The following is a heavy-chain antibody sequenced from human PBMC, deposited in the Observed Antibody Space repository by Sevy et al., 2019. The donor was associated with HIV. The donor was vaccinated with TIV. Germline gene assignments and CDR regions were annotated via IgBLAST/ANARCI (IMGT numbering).Heavy chain of an antibody. CDR1: GYTFTSYD. J-gene: IGHJ6*02. CDR2: MNPNSGNT. CDR3: ARGISCSGGSCYTRGRLYYYYGMDV. Sequence: ASVKVSCKASGYTFTSYDINWVRQATGQGLEWMGWMNPNSGNTGYAQKFQGRVTMTRNTSISTAYMELSSLRSEDTAVYYCARGISCSGGSCYTRGRLYYYYGMDVWGQGTTVTVSS. D-gene: IGHD2-15*01. V-gene: IGHV1-8*01.